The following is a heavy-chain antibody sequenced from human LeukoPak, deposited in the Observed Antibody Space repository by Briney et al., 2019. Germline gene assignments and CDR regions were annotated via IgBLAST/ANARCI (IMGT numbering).Heavy chain of an antibody. J-gene: IGHJ4*02. CDR3: ARDGDYYDSSGYSTYDY. CDR2: ISFDGDNT. V-gene: IGHV3-30*03. D-gene: IGHD3-22*01. CDR1: GFTFSSYW. Sequence: GGSLRLSCAASGFTFSSYWMSWVRQAPGKGLEWVAVISFDGDNTYYEDSVKGRFTISRDNSKNTLYLQVNSLRAEDTAVYYCARDGDYYDSSGYSTYDYWGQGTLVTVSS.